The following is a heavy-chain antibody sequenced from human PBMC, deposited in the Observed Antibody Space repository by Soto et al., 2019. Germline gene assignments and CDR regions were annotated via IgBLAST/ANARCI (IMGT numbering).Heavy chain of an antibody. CDR3: ARLTYDSSGYIPGAFDI. D-gene: IGHD3-22*01. Sequence: GSLRLSCAASGFTVSSNYMSWVRQAPGKGLEWVSVIYSGGSTYYADSVKGRFTISRDNSKNTLYLQMNSLRAEDTAVYYCARLTYDSSGYIPGAFDIWGQGTMVTVSS. V-gene: IGHV3-53*01. J-gene: IGHJ3*02. CDR2: IYSGGST. CDR1: GFTVSSNY.